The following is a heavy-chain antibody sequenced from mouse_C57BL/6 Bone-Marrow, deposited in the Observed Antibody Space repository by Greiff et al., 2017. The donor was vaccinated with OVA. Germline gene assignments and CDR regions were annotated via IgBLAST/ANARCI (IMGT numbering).Heavy chain of an antibody. D-gene: IGHD4-1*01. V-gene: IGHV1-72*01. CDR3: ARDHNWDVPRSYFDV. Sequence: QVQLQQPGAELVKPGASVKLSCKASGYTFTSYWMHWVKQRPGRGLEWIGRIDPNSGGTKYNEKFKSKATLTVDKSSSTACMQLSSLTSEDSAVYYCARDHNWDVPRSYFDVWGTGTTVTVSS. J-gene: IGHJ1*03. CDR1: GYTFTSYW. CDR2: IDPNSGGT.